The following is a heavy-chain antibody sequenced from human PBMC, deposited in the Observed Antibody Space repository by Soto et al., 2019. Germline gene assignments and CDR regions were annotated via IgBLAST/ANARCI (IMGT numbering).Heavy chain of an antibody. CDR1: GFTVSSNY. CDR2: IYSGGST. Sequence: GGSLRLSCAASGFTVSSNYMSWVRQAPGKGLEWVSVIYSGGSTYYADSVKGRFTISRHNSKNTLYLQMNSLRAEDTAVYYCARGPYCSSTSCHFQHYYYYMDVWGKGTTVTVSS. V-gene: IGHV3-53*04. D-gene: IGHD2-2*01. J-gene: IGHJ6*03. CDR3: ARGPYCSSTSCHFQHYYYYMDV.